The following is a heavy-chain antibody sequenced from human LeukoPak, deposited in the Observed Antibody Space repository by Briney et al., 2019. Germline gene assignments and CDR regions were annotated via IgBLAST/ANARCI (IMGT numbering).Heavy chain of an antibody. J-gene: IGHJ4*02. V-gene: IGHV5-51*01. CDR2: IYPGDSDT. Sequence: GESLKISCRVSGYSFTIYWIGWVRQLPGKGLEWMGIIYPGDSDTRYSPSLQGQVTISADKSLTTAYLQWSSLKASDTAMYYCARQTGYTSSWYDYWGQGTLVTVSS. CDR3: ARQTGYTSSWYDY. D-gene: IGHD6-13*01. CDR1: GYSFTIYW.